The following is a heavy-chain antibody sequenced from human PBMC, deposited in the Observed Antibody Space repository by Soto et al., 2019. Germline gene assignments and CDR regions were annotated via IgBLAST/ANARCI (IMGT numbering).Heavy chain of an antibody. CDR3: AGQTFTIAAASYGRSNWFDP. J-gene: IGHJ5*02. V-gene: IGHV4-39*01. Sequence: SETLSLTCTVSGGSITSSSHFWGWVRQPPGKGLEWIGTIYFTGSTYYTPSLKSRLTMSIDTSKNEFSLRLNSVTAADTAVYYCAGQTFTIAAASYGRSNWFDPWGPGTLVTVSS. CDR2: IYFTGST. CDR1: GGSITSSSHF. D-gene: IGHD6-25*01.